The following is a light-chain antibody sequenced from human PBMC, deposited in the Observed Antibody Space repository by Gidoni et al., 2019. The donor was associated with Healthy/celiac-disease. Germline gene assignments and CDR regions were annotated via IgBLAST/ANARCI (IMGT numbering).Light chain of an antibody. V-gene: IGLV2-14*01. CDR3: SSYTSSSTE. Sequence: QSALTQPASVSGSPGQSITISCTGTSSDVGGYKYVSWYQQHPGKAPKLMIYEVSNRPSGVSNRFSASKSGNTASLTISGLQAEDEADYYCSSYTSSSTEFGGGTKLTVL. CDR1: SSDVGGYKY. J-gene: IGLJ2*01. CDR2: EVS.